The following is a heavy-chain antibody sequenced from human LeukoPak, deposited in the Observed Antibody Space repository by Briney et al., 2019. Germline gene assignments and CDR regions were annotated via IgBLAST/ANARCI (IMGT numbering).Heavy chain of an antibody. CDR3: ARGRGYSYGPRVDY. J-gene: IGHJ4*02. CDR2: INHSGST. V-gene: IGHV4-34*01. CDR1: GGSFSGYY. Sequence: SETLSLTCAVYGGSFSGYYWSWIRQPPGKGLEWIGEINHSGSTNYNPSLKSRVTISVDTSKNQFSLKLSFVTAADTAVCYCARGRGYSYGPRVDYWGQGTLVTVSS. D-gene: IGHD5-18*01.